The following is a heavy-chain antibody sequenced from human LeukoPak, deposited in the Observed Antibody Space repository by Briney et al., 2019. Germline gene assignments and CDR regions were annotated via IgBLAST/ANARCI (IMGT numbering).Heavy chain of an antibody. V-gene: IGHV3-7*01. Sequence: GGSLRLSCAASGFTFPSYWMSWVRQAPGKGLEWVANIKPDGSEKYCVDSVKGRFTISRDNAKISLYLQMNSLRAEDTAVYYCARSAGSSGWYEGYYFDYWGQGTLVTVSS. CDR1: GFTFPSYW. CDR2: IKPDGSEK. D-gene: IGHD6-13*01. CDR3: ARSAGSSGWYEGYYFDY. J-gene: IGHJ4*02.